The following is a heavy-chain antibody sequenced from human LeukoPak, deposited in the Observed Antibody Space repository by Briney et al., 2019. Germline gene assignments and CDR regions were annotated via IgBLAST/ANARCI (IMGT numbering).Heavy chain of an antibody. Sequence: GASVKVSCKASGYTFTSYYMHWVRQAPGQGLEWRGIINPSGGSTSYAQKFQGRVTMTRDTSTSTVYMELSSLRSEDTAVYYCARVRLYSYGYIAFDYWGQGTLVTVSS. CDR3: ARVRLYSYGYIAFDY. CDR1: GYTFTSYY. CDR2: INPSGGST. J-gene: IGHJ4*02. D-gene: IGHD5-18*01. V-gene: IGHV1-46*01.